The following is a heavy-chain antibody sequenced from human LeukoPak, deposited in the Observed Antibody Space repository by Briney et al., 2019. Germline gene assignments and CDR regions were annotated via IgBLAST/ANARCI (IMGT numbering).Heavy chain of an antibody. Sequence: ASVKVSCKASGYTFTGYYMHWVRQAPGQGLEWMGWINPNSGGTNYAQKFQGRVTMTRDTSISTAYMELSRLRSDDTAVYYCARDGLEATTDHYHYYAMDVWGQGTTVTVSS. V-gene: IGHV1-2*02. CDR3: ARDGLEATTDHYHYYAMDV. CDR2: INPNSGGT. CDR1: GYTFTGYY. J-gene: IGHJ6*02. D-gene: IGHD5-12*01.